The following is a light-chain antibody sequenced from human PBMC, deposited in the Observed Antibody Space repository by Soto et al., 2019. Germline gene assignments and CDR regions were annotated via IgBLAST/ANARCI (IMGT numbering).Light chain of an antibody. CDR3: AAWDDTLRGV. J-gene: IGLJ2*01. V-gene: IGLV1-47*02. Sequence: QLVLIQPPSASGTPGQRVTISCSGTSSNIGNNNVNWYQQLPGTAPKLLIYNTDQRPSGVPDRFSGSKSGTSASLGISGLRSEDEADYYCAAWDDTLRGVFGGGTQLTVL. CDR1: SSNIGNNN. CDR2: NTD.